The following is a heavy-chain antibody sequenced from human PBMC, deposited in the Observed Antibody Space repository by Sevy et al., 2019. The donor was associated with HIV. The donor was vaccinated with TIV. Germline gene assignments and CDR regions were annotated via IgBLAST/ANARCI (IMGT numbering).Heavy chain of an antibody. CDR1: GGYISSYY. Sequence: SETLSLTCTVSGGYISSYYWSWIRQPAGKGLEWIGRIYTSGSTNYNPSLKSRVTMSVVTSKNQFSLKLSSVTAADTAVYYCARGRYSSGWFDAFDIWGQGPMVTVSS. D-gene: IGHD6-19*01. CDR2: IYTSGST. V-gene: IGHV4-4*07. CDR3: ARGRYSSGWFDAFDI. J-gene: IGHJ3*02.